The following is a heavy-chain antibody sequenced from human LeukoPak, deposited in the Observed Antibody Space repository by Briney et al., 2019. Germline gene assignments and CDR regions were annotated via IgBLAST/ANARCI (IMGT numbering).Heavy chain of an antibody. CDR1: GFTFSSYG. CDR3: ARGRITMFRGVFRLEYQYGMDV. D-gene: IGHD3-10*01. CDR2: IWYDGGNK. J-gene: IGHJ6*02. Sequence: GGSLRLSCAASGFTFSSYGMHWVRQAPGKGLEWVAVIWYDGGNKEYADSVKGRFTISRDNSNNTLCLQMNSLRAEDTAVYYRARGRITMFRGVFRLEYQYGMDVWGQGTTVTVSS. V-gene: IGHV3-33*01.